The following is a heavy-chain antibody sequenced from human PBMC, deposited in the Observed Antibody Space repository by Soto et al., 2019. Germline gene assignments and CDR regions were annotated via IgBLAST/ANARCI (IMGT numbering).Heavy chain of an antibody. Sequence: EVQLVESGGGLVKPGGSLRLSCAASGFTFSSYSMNWVRQAPGKGLEWVSSISSSSSYIYYADSVKGRFTISRDNAKNSLYLQMNSLRAEDTAVYYCARDPYNDSGDYVADYWGQGTLVTVSS. V-gene: IGHV3-21*01. CDR3: ARDPYNDSGDYVADY. J-gene: IGHJ4*02. D-gene: IGHD4-17*01. CDR2: ISSSSSYI. CDR1: GFTFSSYS.